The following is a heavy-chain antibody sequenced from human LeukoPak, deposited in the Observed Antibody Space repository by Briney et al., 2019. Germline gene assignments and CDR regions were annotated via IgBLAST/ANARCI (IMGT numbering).Heavy chain of an antibody. J-gene: IGHJ4*02. CDR1: GGSFSGYY. Sequence: SETLSLTCAVYGGSFSGYYWSWIRQPPGKGLEWIGEINHSGSTNYNPSLKSRVTISVDTSKNQFSLKLSSVTAADTAVYYCVRGLIRYGSGWYLDYWGQGTLVTVSS. V-gene: IGHV4-34*01. CDR2: INHSGST. D-gene: IGHD6-19*01. CDR3: VRGLIRYGSGWYLDY.